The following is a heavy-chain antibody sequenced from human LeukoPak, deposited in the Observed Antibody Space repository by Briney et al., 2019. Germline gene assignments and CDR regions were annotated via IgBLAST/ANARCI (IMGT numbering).Heavy chain of an antibody. CDR1: GGSISSYY. CDR2: IYYTGST. CDR3: ARADPLLLAYYFDY. D-gene: IGHD2-21*02. V-gene: IGHV4-59*01. J-gene: IGHJ4*02. Sequence: SETLSLTCTASGGSISSYYWTWIRQPPGKGLEWIGYIYYTGSTNYSPSLKSRVTISVDTSKNQFSLKLSSVTAADTAVYYCARADPLLLAYYFDYWGQGTLVTVSS.